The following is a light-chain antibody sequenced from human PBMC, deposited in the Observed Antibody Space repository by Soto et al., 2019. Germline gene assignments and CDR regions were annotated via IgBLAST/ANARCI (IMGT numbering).Light chain of an antibody. V-gene: IGKV3-20*01. J-gene: IGKJ2*01. CDR3: HQYGSSPSYT. Sequence: EIVLTQSPGTLSLSPGERATLSCRASQSVSSSSYLAWYQQKPGQAPRLLISGASSRATGIPDRFSGSGSGTDFTLTISRLEPEDFAVYYCHQYGSSPSYTFGQGTKLEIK. CDR2: GAS. CDR1: QSVSSSSY.